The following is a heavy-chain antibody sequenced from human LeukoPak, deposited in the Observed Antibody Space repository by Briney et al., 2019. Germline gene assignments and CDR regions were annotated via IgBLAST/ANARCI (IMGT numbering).Heavy chain of an antibody. CDR3: ARTEGYCSGGSCYEFYFDY. Sequence: PSETLSVTCAVDGGSFSGYYWSWIRQPPGTGVEWIGYIYYSRSTNYNPTLKSRVTISVGPSKIQFSLKLSSVTPADTAVYYCARTEGYCSGGSCYEFYFDYWGQGTLVTVSS. CDR2: IYYSRST. J-gene: IGHJ4*02. V-gene: IGHV4-59*01. CDR1: GGSFSGYY. D-gene: IGHD2-15*01.